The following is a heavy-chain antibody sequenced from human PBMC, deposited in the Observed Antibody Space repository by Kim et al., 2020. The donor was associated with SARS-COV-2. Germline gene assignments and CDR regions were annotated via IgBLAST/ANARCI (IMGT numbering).Heavy chain of an antibody. CDR3: ARGRGTYYYDSSGYYPAPLLFDY. CDR2: IYYSGST. V-gene: IGHV4-59*01. D-gene: IGHD3-22*01. Sequence: SETLSLTCTVSGGSISSYYWSWIRQPPGKGLEWIGYIYYSGSTNYNPSLKSRVTISVDTSKNQFSLKLSSVTAADTAVYYCARGRGTYYYDSSGYYPAPLLFDYWGQGTLVTVSS. CDR1: GGSISSYY. J-gene: IGHJ4*02.